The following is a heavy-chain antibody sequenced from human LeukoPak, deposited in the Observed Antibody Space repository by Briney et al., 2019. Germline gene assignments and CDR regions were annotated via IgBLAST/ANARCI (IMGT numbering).Heavy chain of an antibody. V-gene: IGHV3-33*01. J-gene: IGHJ4*02. D-gene: IGHD5-24*01. CDR3: AAAEMATISY. CDR1: GFTFSSYG. Sequence: PGRSLRLSCAASGFTFSSYGMHWVRQAPGKGLEWVAVIWYDGSNKYYADSVKGRFTISRDNSKNTLYLQMNSLRAADTAVYYCAAAEMATISYWGQGTLVTVSS. CDR2: IWYDGSNK.